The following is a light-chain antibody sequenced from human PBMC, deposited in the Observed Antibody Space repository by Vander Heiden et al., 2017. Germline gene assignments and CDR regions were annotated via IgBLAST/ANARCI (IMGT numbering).Light chain of an antibody. J-gene: IGKJ1*01. V-gene: IGKV4-1*01. CDR1: QSVLYSSNNKNY. CDR2: WAS. Sequence: DLVMTQSPDSLAVSLGERATINCKSSQSVLYSSNNKNYIAWYQQKPGQPPKLLIYWASTRESGVPDRFSGSGSGTDFTLTISSLQLKMWQFIYCQQYYSTPWTFGQGTKVEIK. CDR3: QQYYSTPWT.